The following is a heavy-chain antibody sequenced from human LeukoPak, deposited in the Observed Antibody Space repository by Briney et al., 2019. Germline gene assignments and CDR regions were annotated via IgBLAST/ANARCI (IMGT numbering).Heavy chain of an antibody. CDR3: ARPYDYGDYGTFHI. V-gene: IGHV5-51*01. Sequence: GESPKISCKGSGYSFTSYWIGWVRQMPGKGLEWMGIIYPGDSDTRYSPSFQGHVTISADKSISTAYLQWSRLKASDTAMYYCARPYDYGDYGTFHIWGQGTMVTVSS. J-gene: IGHJ3*02. D-gene: IGHD4-17*01. CDR1: GYSFTSYW. CDR2: IYPGDSDT.